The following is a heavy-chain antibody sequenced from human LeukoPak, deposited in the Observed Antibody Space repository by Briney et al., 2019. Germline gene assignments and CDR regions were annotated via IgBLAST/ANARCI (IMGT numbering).Heavy chain of an antibody. CDR2: INPNSGGT. J-gene: IGHJ6*04. CDR1: GYTFTGYY. CDR3: ATSSGWYYYGMDV. Sequence: ASVKVSCKASGYTFTGYYMHWVRQAPGQGLEWMGWINPNSGGTNYAQKSQGWVTMTRDTSISTAYMELSRLRSDDTAVYYCATSSGWYYYGMDVWGKGTTVTVSS. V-gene: IGHV1-2*04. D-gene: IGHD6-19*01.